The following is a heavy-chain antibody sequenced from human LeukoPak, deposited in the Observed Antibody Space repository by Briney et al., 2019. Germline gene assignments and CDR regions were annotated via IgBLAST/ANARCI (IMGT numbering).Heavy chain of an antibody. V-gene: IGHV3-74*01. J-gene: IGHJ3*02. D-gene: IGHD2-21*02. CDR1: GFSFSSYW. CDR3: VRGRGVTANNAFDT. CDR2: LSSDGSST. Sequence: PGGSLRLSCAASGFSFSSYWMHWVRQGPGKGLVWVSRLSSDGSSTKYADSVKGRFTISRDNAKNTVYLQMNSLRVEDTAVYYCVRGRGVTANNAFDTWGQGTMVTVSS.